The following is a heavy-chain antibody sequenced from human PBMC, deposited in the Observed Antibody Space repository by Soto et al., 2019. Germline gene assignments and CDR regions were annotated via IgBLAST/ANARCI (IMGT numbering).Heavy chain of an antibody. CDR2: IKEDGGEK. CDR3: ASRTLISGSPIPFHY. V-gene: IGHV3-7*01. D-gene: IGHD3-10*01. CDR1: GFTFSGYW. Sequence: GGSLRLSCEASGFTFSGYWMSWVRHTPGKGLERVASIKEDGGEKNYLDSAKGRFTISRDNAKNSLYLQMNSLRVEDTAVYYCASRTLISGSPIPFHYWGQGTLVTVSS. J-gene: IGHJ4*02.